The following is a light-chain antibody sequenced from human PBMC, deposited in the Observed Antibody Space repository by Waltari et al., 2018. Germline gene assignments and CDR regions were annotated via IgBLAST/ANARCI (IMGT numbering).Light chain of an antibody. CDR1: SIHVGAYDY. J-gene: IGLJ3*02. CDR3: SSYTTRGTWV. CDR2: YVS. V-gene: IGLV2-14*03. Sequence: QSALTQPASVSGSPGQSITFSCPGASIHVGAYDYVSWSHQLPARAPTLLIYYVSHRPSGVSDRLSGSKSGNTASLTISGLQPEDEADYYCSSYTTRGTWVFGGGTKLTVL.